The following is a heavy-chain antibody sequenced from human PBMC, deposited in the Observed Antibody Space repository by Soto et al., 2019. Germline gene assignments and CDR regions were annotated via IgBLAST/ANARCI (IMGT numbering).Heavy chain of an antibody. CDR1: GGSISSGGYY. Sequence: QVQLQESGPGLVKPSQTLSLTCTVSGGSISSGGYYWSWIRQHPGKGLEWIGYIYYSGSTYYNPSLKSRVTIPVDTSKNQFSLKLSSVTAADTAVYYCARYFEQQLDWFDYWGQGTLVTVSS. D-gene: IGHD6-13*01. J-gene: IGHJ4*02. CDR3: ARYFEQQLDWFDY. CDR2: IYYSGST. V-gene: IGHV4-31*03.